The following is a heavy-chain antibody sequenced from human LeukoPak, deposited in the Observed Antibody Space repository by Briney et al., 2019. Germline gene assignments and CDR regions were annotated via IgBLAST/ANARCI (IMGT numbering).Heavy chain of an antibody. CDR2: ISYDGSNK. J-gene: IGHJ4*02. CDR1: GFTFSSYG. D-gene: IGHD3-10*01. CDR3: AKDGEYGRLYY. Sequence: PGGSLRLSCAASGFTFSSYGMHWVRQAPGKGLEWVAVISYDGSNKYYADSVKGRFTISRDNSKNTLYLQMNSLRAEDTAVYYCAKDGEYGRLYYWGQGTLVTVSS. V-gene: IGHV3-30*18.